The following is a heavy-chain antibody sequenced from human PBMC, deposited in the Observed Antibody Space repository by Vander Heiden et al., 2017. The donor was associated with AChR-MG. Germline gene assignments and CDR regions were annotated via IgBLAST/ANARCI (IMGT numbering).Heavy chain of an antibody. CDR3: ARSAGVLRFLEWLFRAYYMDV. J-gene: IGHJ6*03. CDR1: GYTFTSYD. V-gene: IGHV1-8*01. D-gene: IGHD3-3*01. Sequence: QVQLVQSGAEVKKPGASVKVSCKASGYTFTSYDITWVRQATGQGLEWMGWMNPNSGNTGYAQKFQGRVTMTRNTSISTAYMELSSLRSEDTAVYYCARSAGVLRFLEWLFRAYYMDVWGKGTTVTVSS. CDR2: MNPNSGNT.